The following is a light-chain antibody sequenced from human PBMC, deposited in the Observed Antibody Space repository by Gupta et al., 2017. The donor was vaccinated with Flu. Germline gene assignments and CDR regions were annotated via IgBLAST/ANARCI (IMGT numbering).Light chain of an antibody. CDR3: QQEGSSPYT. CDR2: GAS. CDR1: QSVSSSY. V-gene: IGKV3-20*01. Sequence: EIVLTQSPGTLSLSPGERATLSCRASQSVSSSYLAWYQQKPGQAPRLLIYGASSTATGLPDRFSGSASATDFTLTISIRAPEDLAVYYCQQEGSSPYTFGQGTKLEIK. J-gene: IGKJ2*01.